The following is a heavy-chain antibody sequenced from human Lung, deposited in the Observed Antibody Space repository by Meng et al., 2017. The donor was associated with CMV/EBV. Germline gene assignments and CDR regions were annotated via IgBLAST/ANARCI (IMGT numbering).Heavy chain of an antibody. Sequence: SLKISCAASGFIFSSYGMHWVRQAPGKGLEWVAVIWYDGSEKYYADSVKGRFIISRDNSRNMLYLQMSSLRAEDTAVYYCAKGAGSVGSIHFDYWGQGTLVTVSS. CDR1: GFIFSSYG. J-gene: IGHJ4*02. CDR2: IWYDGSEK. V-gene: IGHV3-33*06. CDR3: AKGAGSVGSIHFDY. D-gene: IGHD1-26*01.